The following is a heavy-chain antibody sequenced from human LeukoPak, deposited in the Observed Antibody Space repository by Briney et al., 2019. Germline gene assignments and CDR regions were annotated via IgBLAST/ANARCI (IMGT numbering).Heavy chain of an antibody. CDR3: AKDSAWTFDY. J-gene: IGHJ4*02. CDR2: IYYNGNT. Sequence: SETLSLTCTVSGVSISNYYWSWIRQPPGKGLEWIGSIYYNGNTNYNPSLKSRVTISVDTSKNQFSLKLTSVTVADTAVYYCAKDSAWTFDYWGQGTLVTVSS. V-gene: IGHV4-59*01. D-gene: IGHD6-19*01. CDR1: GVSISNYY.